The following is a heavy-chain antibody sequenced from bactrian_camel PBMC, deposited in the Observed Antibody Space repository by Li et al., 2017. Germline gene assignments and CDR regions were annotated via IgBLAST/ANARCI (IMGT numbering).Heavy chain of an antibody. CDR2: INAVDRT. Sequence: HVQLVESGGGSVQGGGSLKLSCKASVSGYNDNFYCMAWFRQAPGKEREGVAGINAVDRTIYADSVKGRFTISKDDNKNTLFLQMDTLKPEDTATYYCAAMNHLCFGVVVRTIDDFSYWGQGTQVTVS. CDR1: GYNDNFYC. CDR3: AAMNHLCFGVVVRTIDDFSY. D-gene: IGHD1*01. J-gene: IGHJ6*01. V-gene: IGHV3S53*01.